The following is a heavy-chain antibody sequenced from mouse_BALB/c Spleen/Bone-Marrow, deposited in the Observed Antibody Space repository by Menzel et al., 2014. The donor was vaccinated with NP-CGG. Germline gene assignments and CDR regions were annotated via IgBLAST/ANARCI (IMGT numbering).Heavy chain of an antibody. CDR2: ISSGSNII. V-gene: IGHV5-17*02. CDR3: GRGDY. Sequence: EVMLVESGGGLVQPGESRKLSCAASGFTFSSFAMHWIRRAPEKGLEWVAFISSGSNIIHYADTVKGRFTISRDNPKNTLFLQMTSLRSEDTAMYYCGRGDYWGQGTTLTVSS. J-gene: IGHJ2*01. CDR1: GFTFSSFA.